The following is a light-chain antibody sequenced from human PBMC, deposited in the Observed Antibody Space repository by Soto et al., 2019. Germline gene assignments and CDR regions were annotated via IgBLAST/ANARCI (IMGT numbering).Light chain of an antibody. CDR3: QQYDSSPWT. CDR2: DTS. Sequence: EIVFTQSPGTLSLSPGERATLPCRASQSVSSSSLAWYQQKPGQAPRLLIYDTSSRATGIPDRVSGSGSGTDFTLTINGLESEDFAVYYCQQYDSSPWTFGQGTKVDIK. V-gene: IGKV3-20*01. CDR1: QSVSSSS. J-gene: IGKJ1*01.